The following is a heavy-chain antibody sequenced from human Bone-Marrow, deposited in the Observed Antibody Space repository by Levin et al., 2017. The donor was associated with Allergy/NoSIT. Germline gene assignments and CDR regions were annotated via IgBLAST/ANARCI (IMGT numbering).Heavy chain of an antibody. V-gene: IGHV3-7*01. CDR1: GFSFRHYG. CDR3: ARNGLDAADTWYDS. J-gene: IGHJ4*02. D-gene: IGHD6-13*01. CDR2: IKERGSEK. Sequence: GGSLRLSCVASGFSFRHYGMSWVRQAPGKGLEWVAHIKERGSEKYYFDSVKGRFTISRDDANNSVFLQMNSLTVEDTAIYFCARNGLDAADTWYDSWGQGTLVSVSS.